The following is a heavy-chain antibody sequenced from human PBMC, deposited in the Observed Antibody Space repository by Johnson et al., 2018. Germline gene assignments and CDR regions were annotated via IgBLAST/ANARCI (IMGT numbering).Heavy chain of an antibody. CDR1: GFTFSSYG. Sequence: QVQLQESGGGVVQPGRSLRLSCAASGFTFSSYGMHWVRQAPGKGLEWVAVISHDGRNKDYVDSVKGRFTISRDNSKNTLYLQMNSLRAEDTAVYYCAVLRYCSSTSCYYYGMNVWGQGTTVTVSS. CDR2: ISHDGRNK. CDR3: AVLRYCSSTSCYYYGMNV. V-gene: IGHV3-30*03. J-gene: IGHJ6*02. D-gene: IGHD2-2*01.